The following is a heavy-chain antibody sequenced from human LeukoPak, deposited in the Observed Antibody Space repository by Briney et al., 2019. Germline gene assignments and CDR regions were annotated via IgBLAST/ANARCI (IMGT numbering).Heavy chain of an antibody. D-gene: IGHD2-2*01. CDR1: GFTFSDYY. J-gene: IGHJ6*02. V-gene: IGHV3-11*01. Sequence: PGGSLRLSCAASGFTFSDYYMSWIRQAPGKGLEWVSYISSSGSTIYYADSVKGRFTISRDNAKNSLYLQMNSLTTEDTALYYCARDFCTGCNYYFYGMDVWGRGTTVTVSS. CDR2: ISSSGSTI. CDR3: ARDFCTGCNYYFYGMDV.